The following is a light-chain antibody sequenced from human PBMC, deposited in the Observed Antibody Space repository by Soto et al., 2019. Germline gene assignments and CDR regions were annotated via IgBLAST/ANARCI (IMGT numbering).Light chain of an antibody. CDR1: QDISGY. Sequence: EIQFTQSPSFLSASVGDRVTITCRASQDISGYLAWYQQKPGKAPKLLIYAASTLQSGVPSRFSGSGSGTDFTLTISSLQPEDFATYYCQQLDIYRFGGGTKVHIK. CDR3: QQLDIYR. CDR2: AAS. V-gene: IGKV1-9*01. J-gene: IGKJ4*01.